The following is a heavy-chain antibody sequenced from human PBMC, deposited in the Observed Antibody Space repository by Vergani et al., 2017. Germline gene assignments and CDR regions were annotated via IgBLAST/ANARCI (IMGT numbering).Heavy chain of an antibody. Sequence: EVQLVESGGGLVQPGGSLRLSCAASGFTFRSYSMNWVRQAPGKGLEWVANIKQDGSEKYYVDSVKGRFTISRDNAKNSLYLQMNSLRAEDTAVYYCARDEYYYDSSGYYSFDYWGQGTLVTVSS. CDR2: IKQDGSEK. CDR1: GFTFRSYS. D-gene: IGHD3-22*01. V-gene: IGHV3-7*03. J-gene: IGHJ4*02. CDR3: ARDEYYYDSSGYYSFDY.